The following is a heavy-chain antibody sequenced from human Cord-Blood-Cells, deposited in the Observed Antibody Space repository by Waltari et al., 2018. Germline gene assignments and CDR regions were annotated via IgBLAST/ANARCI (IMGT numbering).Heavy chain of an antibody. Sequence: QVQLVQSGAEGKKPGASVKVSCKASGYTFTSYDINWVRQATGQGLEWMGWMNPNSGNTGYAQKCEGRVTMTRNTSISTDYMELSSLRAEDTAVYYCARGDDILTGYYECDIWGQGTMVTVSS. CDR1: GYTFTSYD. CDR3: ARGDDILTGYYECDI. J-gene: IGHJ3*02. V-gene: IGHV1-8*01. D-gene: IGHD3-9*01. CDR2: MNPNSGNT.